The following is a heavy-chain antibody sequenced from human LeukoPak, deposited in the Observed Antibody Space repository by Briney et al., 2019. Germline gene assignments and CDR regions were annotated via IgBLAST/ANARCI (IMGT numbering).Heavy chain of an antibody. Sequence: NPSETLSLTCTVPGGSINSSSYYWGWIRQPPGKGLEWIGSIYYSGSTYYNPSLKSRITISVDTSRNESSLKLNSVTAADTAVYYCASRSGGDYWGQGTLVTVSS. CDR3: ASRSGGDY. CDR1: GGSINSSSYY. J-gene: IGHJ4*02. D-gene: IGHD3-10*01. V-gene: IGHV4-39*01. CDR2: IYYSGST.